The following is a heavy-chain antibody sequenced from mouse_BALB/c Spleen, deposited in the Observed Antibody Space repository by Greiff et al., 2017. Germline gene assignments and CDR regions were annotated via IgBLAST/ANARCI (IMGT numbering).Heavy chain of an antibody. CDR2: IDPENGNT. D-gene: IGHD2-4*01. Sequence: EVQLQESGAELVRPGASVKLSCKASGFNIKDYYMHWVKQRPEQGLEWIGWIDPENGNTIYDPKFQGKASITADTSSNTAYLQLSSLTSEDTAVYYCADDYDGGLAYWGQGTLVTVSA. CDR3: ADDYDGGLAY. V-gene: IGHV14-1*02. J-gene: IGHJ3*01. CDR1: GFNIKDYY.